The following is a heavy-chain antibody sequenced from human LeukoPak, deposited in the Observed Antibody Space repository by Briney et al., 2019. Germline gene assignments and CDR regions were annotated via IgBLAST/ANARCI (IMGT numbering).Heavy chain of an antibody. J-gene: IGHJ4*02. V-gene: IGHV3-30*02. D-gene: IGHD6-19*01. Sequence: GGSLRLSCAASGFYFNTYAMHWVRHAPGKGLEWVAFVRFDGSNTLHADSVKGRFTIYRENSKNTLFLQMNNLRPEDTAVYYCAKSSGSSSWYDYFDYWGQGTLATVSS. CDR3: AKSSGSSSWYDYFDY. CDR2: VRFDGSNT. CDR1: GFYFNTYA.